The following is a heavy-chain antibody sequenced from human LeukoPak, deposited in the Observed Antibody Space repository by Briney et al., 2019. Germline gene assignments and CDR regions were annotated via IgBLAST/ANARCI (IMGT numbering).Heavy chain of an antibody. D-gene: IGHD1-26*01. CDR1: GFTFSSYA. CDR3: ARLSGRYGGAFDL. J-gene: IGHJ3*01. V-gene: IGHV3-30-3*01. Sequence: GGSLRLSCAASGFTFSSYAMHWVRQAPGKGLEWVAVISYDGSNKYYADSVKGRFTISRDNSKNTLYLQMNSLRAEDTAVYYCARLSGRYGGAFDLWGQGTMVTVSS. CDR2: ISYDGSNK.